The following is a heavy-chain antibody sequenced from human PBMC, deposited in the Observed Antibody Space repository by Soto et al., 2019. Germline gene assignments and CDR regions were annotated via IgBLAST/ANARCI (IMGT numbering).Heavy chain of an antibody. CDR1: GFTFSSYA. CDR3: ASYYYDSSGYYYEYYFDY. Sequence: GSLRLSCAASGFTFSSYAMSWVRQAPGKGLEWVSAISGSGGSTYYADSVKGRFTISRDNSKNTLYLQMNSLRAEDTAVYYCASYYYDSSGYYYEYYFDYWGQGTLVTVSS. CDR2: ISGSGGST. J-gene: IGHJ4*02. D-gene: IGHD3-22*01. V-gene: IGHV3-23*01.